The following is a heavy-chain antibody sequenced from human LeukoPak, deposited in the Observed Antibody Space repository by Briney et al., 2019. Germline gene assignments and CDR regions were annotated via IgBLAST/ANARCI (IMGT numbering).Heavy chain of an antibody. D-gene: IGHD3/OR15-3a*01. V-gene: IGHV4-59*01. Sequence: AETLSLTRTLSCGSISSYYWSWLRQPPPKELEGIGYIYYSGSTNYNRSLKSRVTISVDTSKNQFSLKLSSVTAADTAVYYCARGPDLAYWYFDLWGRGTLVTVSS. CDR3: ARGPDLAYWYFDL. CDR1: CGSISSYY. J-gene: IGHJ2*01. CDR2: IYYSGST.